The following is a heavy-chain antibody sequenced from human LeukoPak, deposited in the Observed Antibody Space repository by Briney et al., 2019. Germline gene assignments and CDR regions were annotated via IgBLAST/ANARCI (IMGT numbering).Heavy chain of an antibody. CDR3: ARGEDYYKCGNY. CDR2: IRYDGSNK. Sequence: PGGSLRLSCAASGFTFSSYGMHWVRQAPGKGLEWVAFIRYDGSNKYYADSVKGRFTISRDNSKNTLYLQMNSLRAEDTAIYYCARGEDYYKCGNYWGQGTLVTVSS. V-gene: IGHV3-30*02. J-gene: IGHJ4*02. D-gene: IGHD3-22*01. CDR1: GFTFSSYG.